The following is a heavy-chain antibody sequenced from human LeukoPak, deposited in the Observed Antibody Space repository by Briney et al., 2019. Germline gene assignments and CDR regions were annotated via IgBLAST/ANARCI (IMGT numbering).Heavy chain of an antibody. CDR2: INPNSGGT. CDR1: GYTFTGYY. V-gene: IGHV1-2*02. Sequence: ASVKVSCKASGYTFTGYYMHWVRQAPGQGLEWMGWINPNSGGTNYAQKFQGRITMSRDTSISTAYMELSRLRSDDTAVYYCARRPGYSYGPHGPFDYWGQGTLVTVSS. CDR3: ARRPGYSYGPHGPFDY. D-gene: IGHD5-18*01. J-gene: IGHJ4*02.